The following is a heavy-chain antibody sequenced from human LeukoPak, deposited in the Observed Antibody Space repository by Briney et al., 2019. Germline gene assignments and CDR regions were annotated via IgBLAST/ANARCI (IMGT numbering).Heavy chain of an antibody. Sequence: GGSLRLSCAASGFTFSSYAMSWVRQAPGKGLEWVGRIKSKTDGGTTDYAAPVEGRFTISGDDSKNTLYLQMNSLKTEDTAVYYCTTAPGGDYWGQGTLVTVSS. D-gene: IGHD2-2*01. V-gene: IGHV3-15*01. CDR1: GFTFSSYA. CDR2: IKSKTDGGTT. CDR3: TTAPGGDY. J-gene: IGHJ4*02.